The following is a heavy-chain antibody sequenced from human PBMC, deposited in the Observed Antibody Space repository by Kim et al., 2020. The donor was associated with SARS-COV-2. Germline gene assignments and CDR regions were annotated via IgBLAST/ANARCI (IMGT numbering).Heavy chain of an antibody. Sequence: SETLSLTCTVSGYSISSGYYWGWIRQPPGKGLEWIGSIYHSGSTYYNPSLKSRVTISVDTSKNQFSLKLSSVTAADTAVYYCARDGRGIVVVVAATPDN. CDR2: IYHSGST. J-gene: IGHJ5*01. D-gene: IGHD2-15*01. V-gene: IGHV4-38-2*02. CDR1: GYSISSGYY. CDR3: ARDGRGIVVVVAATPDN.